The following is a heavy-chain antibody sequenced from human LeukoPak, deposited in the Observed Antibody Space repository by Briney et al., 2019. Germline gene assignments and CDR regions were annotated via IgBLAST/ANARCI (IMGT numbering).Heavy chain of an antibody. D-gene: IGHD5-24*01. CDR1: GFTFGDYA. V-gene: IGHV3-49*03. J-gene: IGHJ3*02. CDR2: IRSITYGATT. CDR3: ARDATIDAFDI. Sequence: GGSLRLPCTASGFTFGDYAMNWFRQAPGKGLEWVGLIRSITYGATTEYAASVKGRFTISRDDSKSIAYLQMNSLKTEDTAVHYCARDATIDAFDIWGQGTMVTVSS.